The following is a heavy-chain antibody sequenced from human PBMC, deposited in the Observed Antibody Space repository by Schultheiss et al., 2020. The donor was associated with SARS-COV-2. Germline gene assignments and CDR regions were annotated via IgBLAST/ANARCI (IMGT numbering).Heavy chain of an antibody. CDR2: IRSKANSYAT. CDR3: TRLGGSCSGGSCYGDFDF. D-gene: IGHD2-15*01. V-gene: IGHV3-73*01. J-gene: IGHJ4*02. Sequence: GGSLRLSCAASGFTFSGSAMHWVRQASGKGLEWVGRIRSKANSYATTYSASVKGRFTISRDDSKNTAYLQMNSLKTEDTAIYYCTRLGGSCSGGSCYGDFDFWGQGTLVTVSS. CDR1: GFTFSGSA.